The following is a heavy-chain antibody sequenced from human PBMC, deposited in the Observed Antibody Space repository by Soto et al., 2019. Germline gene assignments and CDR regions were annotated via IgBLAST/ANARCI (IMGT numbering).Heavy chain of an antibody. CDR2: IYFRGNT. CDR3: VREGGSYDSGGYLIRGAFDI. CDR1: GDSISRIDYY. D-gene: IGHD3-22*01. V-gene: IGHV4-31*01. Sequence: QVQLQESGPGLVKPSQTLSLTCSVSGDSISRIDYYWTWIRQHPEKGLEWIGNIYFRGNTYYSPSLESLLTISVDTSKNQFSLKLTSVTAADTAVYYCVREGGSYDSGGYLIRGAFDIWGQGTMVTVSS. J-gene: IGHJ3*02.